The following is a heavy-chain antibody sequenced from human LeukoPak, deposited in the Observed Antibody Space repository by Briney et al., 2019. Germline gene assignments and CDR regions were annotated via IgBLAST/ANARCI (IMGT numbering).Heavy chain of an antibody. V-gene: IGHV4-59*01. CDR1: GGSIGSYY. D-gene: IGHD3-22*01. J-gene: IGHJ5*02. Sequence: SETLSLTCTVSGGSIGSYYWSWIRQPPGKGLEWIGYIYYSGSTNYNPSLKSRVTISVDTSKNQFSLKLSSVTAADTAVYYCARITMIGNWFDPWGQGTLVTVSS. CDR2: IYYSGST. CDR3: ARITMIGNWFDP.